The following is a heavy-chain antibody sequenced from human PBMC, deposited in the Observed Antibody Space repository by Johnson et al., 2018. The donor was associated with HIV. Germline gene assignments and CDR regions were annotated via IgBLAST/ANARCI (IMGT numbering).Heavy chain of an antibody. J-gene: IGHJ3*02. D-gene: IGHD7-27*01. CDR3: ARAWGDLAPDAFDI. V-gene: IGHV3-7*01. Sequence: VQLVESGGGLVQPGGSLRLSCAASGFTFSSYWMSWVRQAPGKALEWVANIKQDGSEKYYVDSVKGRFTISRDNAKNSLFLQMNSLRAGDTAVYYCARAWGDLAPDAFDIWGQGTMVTVSS. CDR1: GFTFSSYW. CDR2: IKQDGSEK.